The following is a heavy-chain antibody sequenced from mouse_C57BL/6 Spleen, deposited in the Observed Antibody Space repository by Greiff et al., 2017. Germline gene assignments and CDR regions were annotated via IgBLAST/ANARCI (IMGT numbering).Heavy chain of an antibody. J-gene: IGHJ4*01. D-gene: IGHD1-1*01. CDR3: TREFITTVVETCAMDY. CDR1: GYTFTDYE. V-gene: IGHV1-15*01. CDR2: IDPETGGT. Sequence: VQLQQSGAELVRPGASVTLSCKASGYTFTDYEMHWVKQTPVHGLEWIGAIDPETGGTAYNQKFKGKAILTADKSSSTAYMELRSLTSEDSAVYYCTREFITTVVETCAMDYWGQEPQSPSPQ.